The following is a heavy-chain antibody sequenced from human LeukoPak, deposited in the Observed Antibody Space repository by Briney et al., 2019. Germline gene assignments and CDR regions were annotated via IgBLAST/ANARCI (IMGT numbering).Heavy chain of an antibody. CDR1: GYTFTSYY. Sequence: ASVKVSCKASGYTFTSYYMHWVRQAPGQGLEWMGIINPSGGSTSYAQKFQGRVTMTRDTSTSTVYMELSSLRSEDTAVYYCARPASYCSSTSCRGYYFDYWGQGTLVTVSS. CDR2: INPSGGST. D-gene: IGHD2-2*01. V-gene: IGHV1-46*01. CDR3: ARPASYCSSTSCRGYYFDY. J-gene: IGHJ4*02.